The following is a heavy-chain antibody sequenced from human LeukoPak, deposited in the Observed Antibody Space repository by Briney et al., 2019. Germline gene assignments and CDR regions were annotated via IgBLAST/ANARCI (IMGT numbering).Heavy chain of an antibody. CDR1: GFTFSNYW. CDR2: IKQDGSEE. V-gene: IGHV3-7*04. Sequence: PGGSLRLSCAASGFTFSNYWMTWVRQAPGNGLEWVANIKQDGSEEYYVDSVKGRFTISRDNAKNSLYLQMNSLRAEDTAVYYCARHPSTRFDPWGQGTLVTVSS. CDR3: ARHPSTRFDP. J-gene: IGHJ5*02.